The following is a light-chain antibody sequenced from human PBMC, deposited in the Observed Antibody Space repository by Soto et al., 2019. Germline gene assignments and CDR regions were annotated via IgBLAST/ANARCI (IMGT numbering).Light chain of an antibody. J-gene: IGKJ1*01. Sequence: DIVMTQSPDSLAVSLGERATINCKSSQSGLYSSNNKKYLAWYQQKPGQPPKLLIYWASTRESGVPDRFSGSGSGTDFTLTISSLQAEDVAVYYCQQCYSTPWTFGQGTKVEIK. V-gene: IGKV4-1*01. CDR1: QSGLYSSNNKKY. CDR3: QQCYSTPWT. CDR2: WAS.